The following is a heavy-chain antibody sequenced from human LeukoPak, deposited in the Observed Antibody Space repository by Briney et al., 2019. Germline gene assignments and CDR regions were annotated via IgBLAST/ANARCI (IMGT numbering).Heavy chain of an antibody. CDR2: IYYSGGT. CDR3: ARGRFELPY. V-gene: IGHV4-59*01. J-gene: IGHJ4*02. Sequence: SETLSLSCTVSGGSISNYYWSWIRQPPGKGLECIGYIYYSGGTNYNPSLKSRVTISVDTSKNQFFLKLSSVTAADTAVYYCARGRFELPYWGQGTLVTASS. CDR1: GGSISNYY. D-gene: IGHD2-15*01.